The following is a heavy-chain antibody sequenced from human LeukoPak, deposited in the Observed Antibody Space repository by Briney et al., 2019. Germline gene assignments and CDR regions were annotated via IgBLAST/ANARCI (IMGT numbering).Heavy chain of an antibody. CDR1: GFTFSSYG. CDR2: IWYDGTKK. D-gene: IGHD2-2*01. J-gene: IGHJ4*02. Sequence: GKSLRLSCAASGFTFSSYGMHWVRQAPGKGLEWVAVIWYDGTKKYYADSVKGRVTIFRDNSKNTLYLQMNSLRAEDTAVYYCARDVEASTSCLDYWGQGTLVTVSS. V-gene: IGHV3-33*01. CDR3: ARDVEASTSCLDY.